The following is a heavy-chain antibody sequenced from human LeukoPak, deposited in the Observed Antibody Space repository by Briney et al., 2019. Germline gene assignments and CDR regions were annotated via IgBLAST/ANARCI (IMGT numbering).Heavy chain of an antibody. CDR1: GYTFSNYA. D-gene: IGHD1-26*01. CDR3: ARVGATRFHYFDY. CDR2: IIPIFGTA. Sequence: ASVTVSCTASGYTFSNYAISWVRQAPGQGLEWMGGIIPIFGTANYAQKFQGRVTITADESTSTAYMELSSLRSEDTAVYYCARVGATRFHYFDYWGQGTLVTVSS. J-gene: IGHJ4*02. V-gene: IGHV1-69*13.